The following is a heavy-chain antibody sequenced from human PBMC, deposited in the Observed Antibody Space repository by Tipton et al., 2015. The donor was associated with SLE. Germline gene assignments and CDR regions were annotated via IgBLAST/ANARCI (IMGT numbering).Heavy chain of an antibody. Sequence: SLRLSCTASGYTSGDYAMSWVRQAPGKGLEWVGHIKNKAHGGTTEYAASVQGRFTISRDDSKSIAYLQMNSLKTEDTAVYYCTRGLPHDFWSAYSLDYWGQGTLVTVSS. CDR2: IKNKAHGGTT. D-gene: IGHD3-3*01. CDR1: GYTSGDYA. V-gene: IGHV3-49*04. CDR3: TRGLPHDFWSAYSLDY. J-gene: IGHJ4*02.